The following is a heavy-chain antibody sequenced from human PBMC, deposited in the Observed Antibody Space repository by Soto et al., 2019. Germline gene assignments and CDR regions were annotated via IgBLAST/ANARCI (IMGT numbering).Heavy chain of an antibody. Sequence: QVQLVESGGGVVQPGRSLRLSCAASGFIFKHHAMHWVRQAAGKGLEWVAQIWYDGSHTYYTDSVKGRFTISRDNLKDMVYLQMDSLRAEDTAVYYCARDGQQLAPYAMDVWVQGTTVTVSS. J-gene: IGHJ6*02. CDR2: IWYDGSHT. V-gene: IGHV3-33*01. D-gene: IGHD1-1*01. CDR3: ARDGQQLAPYAMDV. CDR1: GFIFKHHA.